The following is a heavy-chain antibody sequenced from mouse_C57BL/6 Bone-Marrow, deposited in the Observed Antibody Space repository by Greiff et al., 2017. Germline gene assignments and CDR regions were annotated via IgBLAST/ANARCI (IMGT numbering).Heavy chain of an antibody. CDR1: GYTFTSYG. J-gene: IGHJ1*03. CDR2: IYPRSGNT. CDR3: ARWYWARYDV. V-gene: IGHV1-81*01. Sequence: QVQLKQSGAELARPGASVKLSCKASGYTFTSYGISWVKQRTGQGLEWIGEIYPRSGNTYYNEKFKGKATLTADKSSSTAYMELRSLTSEDSAFYFCARWYWARYDVWGTGTTVTVSS. D-gene: IGHD4-1*01.